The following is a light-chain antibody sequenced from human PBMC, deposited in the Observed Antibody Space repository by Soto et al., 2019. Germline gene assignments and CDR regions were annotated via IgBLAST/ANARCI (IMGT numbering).Light chain of an antibody. V-gene: IGKV3-15*01. CDR3: QQYNNWPPS. CDR2: GAS. CDR1: QSVSGN. Sequence: EIVMTQSPATLSVSPGERATLSCRASQSVSGNLAWYQQKPCQAPRLLIYGASTRATGIPARFSGSGSGTESTLTISSLQSEDFAFYCCQQYNNWPPSFGQGTKVEIK. J-gene: IGKJ1*01.